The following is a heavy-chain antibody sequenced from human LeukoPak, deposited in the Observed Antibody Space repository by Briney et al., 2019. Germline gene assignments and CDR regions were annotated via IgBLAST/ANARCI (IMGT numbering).Heavy chain of an antibody. J-gene: IGHJ3*02. CDR2: KYYSGSA. CDR3: ATPYCSSISCLDVFNM. D-gene: IGHD2-2*01. Sequence: PSETLSLTCSVSGVSVSDGCYYWTWIRQHPGKGLEWIGYKYYSGSAKYNPSLKSRLTISIDTSKNQFSLHLSSVTAADTATYYCATPYCSSISCLDVFNMWGQGTRVTVSS. V-gene: IGHV4-31*03. CDR1: GVSVSDGCYY.